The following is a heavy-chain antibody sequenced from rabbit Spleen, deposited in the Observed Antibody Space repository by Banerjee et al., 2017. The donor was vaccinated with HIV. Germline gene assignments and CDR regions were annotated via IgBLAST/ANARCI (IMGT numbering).Heavy chain of an antibody. CDR1: GFSFSDRDV. J-gene: IGHJ4*01. CDR3: ARCDGDSGWGSGV. D-gene: IGHD4-1*01. Sequence: QEQLEESGGGLVQPGASLTLTCKASGFSFSDRDVMCWVRQAPGKGLEWIACINASTGKPVYATWASGRFTISRTSSTTVTLRMPSLTAADRATYFCARCDGDSGWGSGVWGQGTLVTVS. CDR2: INASTGKP. V-gene: IGHV1S45*01.